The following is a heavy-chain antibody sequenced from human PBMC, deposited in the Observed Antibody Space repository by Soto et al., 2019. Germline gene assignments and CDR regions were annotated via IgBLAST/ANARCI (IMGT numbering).Heavy chain of an antibody. V-gene: IGHV1-2*04. CDR2: INPNSGGT. D-gene: IGHD2-2*02. Sequence: ASVKVSCKASGYTFTGYYMHWVRQAPGQGLEWMGWINPNSGGTNYAQKFQGWVTMTRDTSISTAYMELSRLRSDDTAVYYCARVSRGYCSSTSCYTDDYYYGMDVWGQGTTVTVSS. CDR1: GYTFTGYY. J-gene: IGHJ6*02. CDR3: ARVSRGYCSSTSCYTDDYYYGMDV.